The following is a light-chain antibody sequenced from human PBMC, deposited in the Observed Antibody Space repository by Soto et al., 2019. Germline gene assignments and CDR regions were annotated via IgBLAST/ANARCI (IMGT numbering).Light chain of an antibody. CDR3: SSFTSINTWV. Sequence: QSALTQPASVSGSPGQSITISCTGTSSDVGGYNYVSWYQQHPGKAPKLMIYEVSNRPSGVSNRFFGSKSGNTAYLTISGLQTEDEADYYCSSFTSINTWVFGGGTKLTVL. CDR2: EVS. V-gene: IGLV2-14*01. CDR1: SSDVGGYNY. J-gene: IGLJ3*02.